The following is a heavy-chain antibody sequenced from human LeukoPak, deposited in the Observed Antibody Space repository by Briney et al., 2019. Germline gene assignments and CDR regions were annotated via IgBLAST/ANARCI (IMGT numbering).Heavy chain of an antibody. CDR3: ARDQRVAVAGTIV. CDR1: GFTFSSHS. V-gene: IGHV3-21*01. CDR2: ISSSSYI. Sequence: PGGSLRLSCAASGFTFSSHSMNWVRQAPGKGLEWVSSISSSSYIYYADSVKGRFTISRDNAKNSLYLQMNSLRAEDTAVYYCARDQRVAVAGTIVWGQGTLVTVSS. D-gene: IGHD6-19*01. J-gene: IGHJ4*02.